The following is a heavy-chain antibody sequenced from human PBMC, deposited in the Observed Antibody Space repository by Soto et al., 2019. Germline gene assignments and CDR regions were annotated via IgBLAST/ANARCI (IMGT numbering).Heavy chain of an antibody. CDR3: ALVNIVATHYYFDY. D-gene: IGHD5-12*01. CDR2: IYYSGST. CDR1: GGSISSYY. Sequence: SETLSLTCTVSGGSISSYYWSWIRQPPGKGLEWIGYIYYSGSTNYNPSLKSRVTISVDTSKNQFSLKLSSVTAADTAVYYCALVNIVATHYYFDYWGQGTLVTVSS. J-gene: IGHJ4*02. V-gene: IGHV4-59*01.